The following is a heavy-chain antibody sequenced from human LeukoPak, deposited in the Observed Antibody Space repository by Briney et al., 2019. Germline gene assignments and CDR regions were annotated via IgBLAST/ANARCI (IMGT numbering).Heavy chain of an antibody. CDR1: GYTLTSYD. Sequence: ASVKVSCKASGYTLTSYDINWVRQATGQGLEWMGWINPNSGNTGYAQKFQGRVAITSDTSISTAYMELSSLRSEDTAFYYCARDMGATMSWNAFDIWGQGTMVTVSS. CDR3: ARDMGATMSWNAFDI. J-gene: IGHJ3*02. CDR2: INPNSGNT. V-gene: IGHV1-8*03. D-gene: IGHD1-26*01.